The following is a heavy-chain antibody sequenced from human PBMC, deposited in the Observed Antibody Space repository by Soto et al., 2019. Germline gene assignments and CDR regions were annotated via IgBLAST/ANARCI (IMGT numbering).Heavy chain of an antibody. D-gene: IGHD3-10*01. J-gene: IGHJ3*02. V-gene: IGHV3-21*01. CDR2: ISSSSSYI. CDR3: ARDDSEDYGRKGAFDI. CDR1: GFTFSSYS. Sequence: GGSLRLSCAASGFTFSSYSMNWVRQAPGKGLEWVSSISSSSSYIYYADSVKGRFTISRDNAKNSLYLQMNSLRAEDTAVYYCARDDSEDYGRKGAFDIWGQGTMVTVSS.